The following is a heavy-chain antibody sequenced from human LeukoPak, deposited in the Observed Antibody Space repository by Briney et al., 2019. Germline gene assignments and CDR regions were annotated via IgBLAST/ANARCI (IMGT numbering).Heavy chain of an antibody. Sequence: ASVKVSCKVSGYTLTELSMHWVRQAPGKGLEWMGGFDPEDGETIYAQKFQGRVTMTEDTSTDTAYMELSSLRSEDTAVYYCARENPYSYGLGGTVDYWGQGTLVTVSS. CDR1: GYTLTELS. D-gene: IGHD5-18*01. CDR3: ARENPYSYGLGGTVDY. CDR2: FDPEDGET. J-gene: IGHJ4*02. V-gene: IGHV1-24*01.